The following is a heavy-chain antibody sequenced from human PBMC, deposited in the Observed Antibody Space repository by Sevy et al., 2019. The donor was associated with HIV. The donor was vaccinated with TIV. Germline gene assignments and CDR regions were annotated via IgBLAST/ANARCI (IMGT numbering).Heavy chain of an antibody. V-gene: IGHV3-74*01. J-gene: IGHJ3*02. Sequence: GGSLRLSCEASGFTFSSYWMHWVRQAPGKGLVWVSRINSDGSIISYADSVKGRFTISRDNAKNTVYLQMNSLGAEDTAVYYCAGMCITLSRGARGDAFDIWGQGTMVTVSS. D-gene: IGHD3-10*01. CDR3: AGMCITLSRGARGDAFDI. CDR1: GFTFSSYW. CDR2: INSDGSII.